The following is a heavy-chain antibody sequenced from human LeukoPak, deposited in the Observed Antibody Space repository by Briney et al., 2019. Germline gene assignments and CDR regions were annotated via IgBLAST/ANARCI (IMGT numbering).Heavy chain of an antibody. CDR2: ISSSSSTI. V-gene: IGHV3-48*02. D-gene: IGHD3-9*01. Sequence: GGSLRLSCAASGFTFSSYSMNWVRQAPGKGLEWVSYISSSSSTIYYADSVKGRFTISRDNAKNSLYLQMNSLRDEDTAVYYCARDMNGYYDILTGYYPYNWFDPWGQGTLVTVSS. J-gene: IGHJ5*02. CDR1: GFTFSSYS. CDR3: ARDMNGYYDILTGYYPYNWFDP.